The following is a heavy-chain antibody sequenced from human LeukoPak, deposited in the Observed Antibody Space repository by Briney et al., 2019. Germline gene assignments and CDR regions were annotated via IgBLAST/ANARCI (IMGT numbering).Heavy chain of an antibody. CDR1: GFTFSSYG. CDR2: ISGSGDST. D-gene: IGHD1-1*01. V-gene: IGHV3-23*01. J-gene: IGHJ4*02. Sequence: GSLRLSCAASGFTFSSYGMTWVRQAPGKGLEWVSTISGSGDSTYYADSVKGRFTISRDNSKNTLYLQMNSLRAEDTAVYYCAKSKQLAPWDYWGQGTLVTVSS. CDR3: AKSKQLAPWDY.